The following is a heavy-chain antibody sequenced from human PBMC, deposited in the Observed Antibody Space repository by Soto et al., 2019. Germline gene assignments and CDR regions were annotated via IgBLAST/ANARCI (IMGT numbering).Heavy chain of an antibody. CDR2: IKVDGSQE. Sequence: EVQLVESGGGLVQPGGSLRLSCAVSGFSFSNFWMSWVRQAPGEGLEWVATIKVDGSQESYVDSVKGRFTISRDNPKNSLYLQMNSLRAEDTAVYYCARKHSGLDYWGQGTLVTVSS. J-gene: IGHJ4*02. V-gene: IGHV3-7*01. CDR3: ARKHSGLDY. CDR1: GFSFSNFW. D-gene: IGHD5-12*01.